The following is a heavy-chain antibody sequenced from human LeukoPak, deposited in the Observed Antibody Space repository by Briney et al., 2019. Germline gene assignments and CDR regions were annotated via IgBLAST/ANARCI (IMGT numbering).Heavy chain of an antibody. CDR3: ARGPRRIVVVPAAIGGCWFDP. CDR2: INPNSGGT. V-gene: IGHV1-2*02. D-gene: IGHD2-2*01. CDR1: GYTFTGYY. J-gene: IGHJ5*02. Sequence: ASVKVSCKASGYTFTGYYMHWVRQAPGQGLEWMGWINPNSGGTNYAQKFQGRVTMTRDTSISTAYMELSRLRSDDTAVYYCARGPRRIVVVPAAIGGCWFDPWGQGTLVTVSS.